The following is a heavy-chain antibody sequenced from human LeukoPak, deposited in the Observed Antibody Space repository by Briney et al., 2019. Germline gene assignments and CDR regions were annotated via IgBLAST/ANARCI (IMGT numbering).Heavy chain of an antibody. CDR1: GGTFSSYA. V-gene: IGHV1-69*05. D-gene: IGHD6-19*01. CDR2: IIPIFGTA. J-gene: IGHJ4*02. Sequence: GASVKVSCKASGGTFSSYAISWVRQAPGQGLEWMGGIIPIFGTANYAQKFQGRVTITTDESTSTAYMELSSLRSEDTAVYYCATVIAVAPGQPFDYWGQGTLVTVSS. CDR3: ATVIAVAPGQPFDY.